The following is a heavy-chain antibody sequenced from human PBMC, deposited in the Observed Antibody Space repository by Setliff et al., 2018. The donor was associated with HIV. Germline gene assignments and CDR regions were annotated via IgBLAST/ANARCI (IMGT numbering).Heavy chain of an antibody. Sequence: PSETLSLTCAVSGYSISSGYYWGWIRQPPGKGLEWIGSIYHSGSTYYNPSLKSRVTISVDTSKNQFSLKLSSVTAADTAVYYCARGVRIRVVTATYFDYWGQGTLVTAPQ. D-gene: IGHD3-10*01. J-gene: IGHJ4*02. CDR2: IYHSGST. CDR3: ARGVRIRVVTATYFDY. V-gene: IGHV4-38-2*01. CDR1: GYSISSGYY.